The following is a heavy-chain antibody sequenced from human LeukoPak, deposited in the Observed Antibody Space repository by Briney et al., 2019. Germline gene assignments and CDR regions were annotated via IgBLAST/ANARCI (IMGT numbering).Heavy chain of an antibody. CDR1: GDSVSSNSAP. D-gene: IGHD7-27*01. Sequence: SQTLSLTCAISGDSVSSNSAPWNWIRQSPSRGLEWLGRTYYRSKWLNDYAPSVRSRIIVNADTSKNQFSLQLKSVTPEDTAVYFCARDSALGLDVFDIWGQGTMVTVSS. CDR2: TYYRSKWLN. V-gene: IGHV6-1*01. CDR3: ARDSALGLDVFDI. J-gene: IGHJ3*02.